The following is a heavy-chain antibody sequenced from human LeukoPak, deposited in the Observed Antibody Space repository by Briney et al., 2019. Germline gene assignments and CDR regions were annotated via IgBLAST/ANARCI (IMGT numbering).Heavy chain of an antibody. D-gene: IGHD3-22*01. Sequence: GGSLRLSCAASGFTFSDYYMSWIRQAPGKGLEWVSYISSSGSTIYYADSVKGRFTISRDNAKNSLYLQMNSLRAEDTAVYYCARGYYDSSGYYDYYYHGMDVWGQGTTVTVSS. V-gene: IGHV3-11*01. CDR3: ARGYYDSSGYYDYYYHGMDV. CDR2: ISSSGSTI. J-gene: IGHJ6*02. CDR1: GFTFSDYY.